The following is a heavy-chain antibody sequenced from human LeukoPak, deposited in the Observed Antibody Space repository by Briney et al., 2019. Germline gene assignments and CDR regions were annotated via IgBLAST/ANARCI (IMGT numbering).Heavy chain of an antibody. J-gene: IGHJ6*02. Sequence: ASVKVSCKASGYTFTGYYMHWVRQAPGQGLEWMGWINPNSGGTNYAQKFQGRVTMTRDTSISTAYMELSRLRSDDTAVYYCARGTYDILTGYYYGMDVWGQGTTVTVSS. D-gene: IGHD3-9*01. CDR2: INPNSGGT. CDR1: GYTFTGYY. V-gene: IGHV1-2*02. CDR3: ARGTYDILTGYYYGMDV.